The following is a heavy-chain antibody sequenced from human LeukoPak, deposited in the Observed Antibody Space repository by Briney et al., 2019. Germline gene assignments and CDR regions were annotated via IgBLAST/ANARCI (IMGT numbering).Heavy chain of an antibody. D-gene: IGHD4-23*01. CDR3: ARDLVTVTKGFDI. CDR2: ISYIGNT. V-gene: IGHV4-59*01. CDR1: DDSLNIYY. J-gene: IGHJ3*02. Sequence: SETLSLTCAVSDDSLNIYYWTWIRQPPGKGLEWIRYISYIGNTNYNPSLKSRVTISIDTSKNQFSLKLTAVTAADTAVYYCARDLVTVTKGFDIWGQGTMVSVSS.